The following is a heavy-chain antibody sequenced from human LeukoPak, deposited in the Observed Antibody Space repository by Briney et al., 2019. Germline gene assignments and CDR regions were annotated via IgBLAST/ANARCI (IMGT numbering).Heavy chain of an antibody. CDR1: GGSISSGSYY. V-gene: IGHV4-39*07. D-gene: IGHD2/OR15-2a*01. CDR3: ARLSLDRLDY. J-gene: IGHJ4*02. Sequence: PSETLSLTCTVSGGSISSGSYYWSWIRQPPGKGLEWIASIIHSGDTYYKQSLKSRLTISMDTSKNQFSLSLISVTAADTAVYYCARLSLDRLDYWGQGTLVTVTS. CDR2: IIHSGDT.